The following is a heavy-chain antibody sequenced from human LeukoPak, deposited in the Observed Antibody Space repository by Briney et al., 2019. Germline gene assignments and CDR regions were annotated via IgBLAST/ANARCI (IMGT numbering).Heavy chain of an antibody. J-gene: IGHJ4*02. Sequence: PSETLSLTCTVSGGSISIYYWSWIRQPPAKGLEWIGYIYYSGSTNYNPSLKSRVTISVDTSKNQFSLKLSSVTAADTAVYYCARGYDFWSGLFDYWGQGTLVTVSS. CDR1: GGSISIYY. V-gene: IGHV4-59*01. D-gene: IGHD3-3*01. CDR3: ARGYDFWSGLFDY. CDR2: IYYSGST.